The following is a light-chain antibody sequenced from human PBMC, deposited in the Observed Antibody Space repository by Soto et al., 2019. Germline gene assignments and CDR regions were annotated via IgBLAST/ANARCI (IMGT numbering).Light chain of an antibody. J-gene: IGKJ5*01. CDR1: HDIRGY. Sequence: DIQMTQSPSSLSASVGDRVTITCQASHDIRGYLNWYQQKPGKPPKPLIYDATNFETGVSKRYSASRSGTHFTLTIRSLQPDDIGTFYCQQYEAFPITFGHGTRVDTK. CDR2: DAT. CDR3: QQYEAFPIT. V-gene: IGKV1-33*01.